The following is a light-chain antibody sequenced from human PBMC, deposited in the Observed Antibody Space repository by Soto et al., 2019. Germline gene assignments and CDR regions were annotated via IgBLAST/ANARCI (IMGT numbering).Light chain of an antibody. CDR2: GNS. V-gene: IGLV1-40*01. J-gene: IGLJ1*01. Sequence: QSVLTQPPSVSGAPGQRVTISGTGGSSNIGAGYDVHWYQQFPGTAPKLLIYGNSNRPSGVPDRFSGSKSGTSASLAITGLQAEDEADYYCQSYDSSLSGVFGSGTKLTVL. CDR1: SSNIGAGYD. CDR3: QSYDSSLSGV.